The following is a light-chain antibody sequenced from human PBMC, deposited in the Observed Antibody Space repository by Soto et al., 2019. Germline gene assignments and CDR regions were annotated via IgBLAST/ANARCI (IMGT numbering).Light chain of an antibody. CDR2: WAS. Sequence: DIVMTQSPDSLAVSLGEGATINCKSSQSVLYSSNNKNYLAWYQQKPGPPPKLLINWASTRESGVPDRFSGSGSVTDFTLTVSSLQAEDVAVYCCQQYYSTPLTFGGGTKVEIK. J-gene: IGKJ4*01. CDR3: QQYYSTPLT. V-gene: IGKV4-1*01. CDR1: QSVLYSSNNKNY.